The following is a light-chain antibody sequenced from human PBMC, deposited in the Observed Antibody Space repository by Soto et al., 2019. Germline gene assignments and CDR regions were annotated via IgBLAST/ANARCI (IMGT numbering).Light chain of an antibody. CDR2: DVS. J-gene: IGLJ1*01. CDR3: CSYAGSPRYV. CDR1: SSDVGRYNY. V-gene: IGLV2-11*01. Sequence: QSALTQPRSVSGSPGQSVTISCTGTSSDVGRYNYVSWYQQHPGKAPKVRIYDVSERPSGVPDRFSGSKSGNTASLTISGLQAEDEADYYCCSYAGSPRYVFGTGTKVTVL.